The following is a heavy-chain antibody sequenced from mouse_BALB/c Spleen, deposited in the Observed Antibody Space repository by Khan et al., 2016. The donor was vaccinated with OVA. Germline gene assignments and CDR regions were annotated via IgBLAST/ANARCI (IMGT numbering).Heavy chain of an antibody. CDR1: GYTFTNAG. J-gene: IGHJ4*01. CDR2: INTHSGVP. CDR3: ARGGAAYYKNDGGARDY. V-gene: IGHV9-4*02. D-gene: IGHD2-12*01. Sequence: QIQLVQSGPELKRPGETVRISCKASGYTFTNAGMQWVQKMPGKGLKWIGWINTHSGVPKYAEAFKGRFAFSLDTSDTTAYLQITNLKNEDTATYFCARGGAAYYKNDGGARDYCGQGTSVTVSS.